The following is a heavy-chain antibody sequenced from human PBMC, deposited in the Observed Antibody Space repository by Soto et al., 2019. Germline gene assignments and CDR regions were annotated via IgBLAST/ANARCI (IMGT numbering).Heavy chain of an antibody. J-gene: IGHJ4*02. D-gene: IGHD6-25*01. V-gene: IGHV3-23*01. CDR3: AKGKDPAAAPD. CDR1: GGSVSSSSYS. CDR2: ISGSGGST. Sequence: ETLSLTCTVSGGSVSSSSYSWGWIRQSPGKGLEWVSAISGSGGSTYYADSVKGRFTISRDNSKNTLYLQMNSLRAEDTAVYYCAKGKDPAAAPDWGQGTLVTVS.